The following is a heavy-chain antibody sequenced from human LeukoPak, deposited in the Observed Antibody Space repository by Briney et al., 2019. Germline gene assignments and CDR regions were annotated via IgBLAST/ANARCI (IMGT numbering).Heavy chain of an antibody. CDR2: IYYSGST. V-gene: IGHV4-59*01. Sequence: PSETLSLNCTVSGGSISSYYWSWLRQPPGKGLEGIGYIYYSGSTNYNPSLKSRVTISVDTAKNQFSLKLSSETPADTHVYSCARDRTSSPYYDTLTGTYYYCVMGGWGQGTTVTVPS. CDR1: GGSISSYY. CDR3: ARDRTSSPYYDTLTGTYYYCVMGG. D-gene: IGHD3-9*01. J-gene: IGHJ6*02.